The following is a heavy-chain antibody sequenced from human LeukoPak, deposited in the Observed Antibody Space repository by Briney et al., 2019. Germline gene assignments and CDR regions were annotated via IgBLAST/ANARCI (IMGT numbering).Heavy chain of an antibody. V-gene: IGHV3-48*03. J-gene: IGHJ4*02. CDR3: AREDYGYFDY. CDR1: GFTFSSYE. CDR2: ISSSGSTI. D-gene: IGHD4-17*01. Sequence: GGSLRLSCAASGFTFSSYEMNWVSQAPGKGLEWVSYISSSGSTIYYADSVKGRFTISRDNAKNSLYLQMDSLRAEDTAVYYCAREDYGYFDYWGQGTLVTVSS.